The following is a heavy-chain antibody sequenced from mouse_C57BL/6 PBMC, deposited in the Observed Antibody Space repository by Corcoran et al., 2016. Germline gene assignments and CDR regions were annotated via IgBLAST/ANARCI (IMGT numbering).Heavy chain of an antibody. J-gene: IGHJ2*01. D-gene: IGHD2-3*01. CDR1: GLIIKKAY. V-gene: IGHV14-3*01. CDR2: IDPANGNT. CDR3: ARDDGYSQYLDY. Sequence: VQLQHAVAELVRPGASVESSCAAAGLIIKKAYMYLVKQGPEQGLERSGRIDPANGNTKCAPKCQGKATITADTSSNTAYLQLSSLISEDTAIYYCARDDGYSQYLDYWGQGTTLTVS.